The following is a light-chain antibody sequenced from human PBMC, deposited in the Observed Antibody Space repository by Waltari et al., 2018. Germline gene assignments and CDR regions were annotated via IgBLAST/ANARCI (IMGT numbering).Light chain of an antibody. CDR1: ALSIKY. CDR2: EDS. CDR3: YSSDNSGFYKL. J-gene: IGLJ2*01. Sequence: SPELTQPPSVSVSPGQTARITCSVDALSIKYAYWYQQKSGQAPVLVIYEDSKRPSGIPERFSGSGSGTMATLTISGAQVDDEADYYCYSSDNSGFYKLFGGGTKLTVL. V-gene: IGLV3-10*01.